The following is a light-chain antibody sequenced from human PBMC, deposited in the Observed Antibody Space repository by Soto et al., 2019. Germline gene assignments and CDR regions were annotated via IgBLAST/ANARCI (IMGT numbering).Light chain of an antibody. CDR3: QQYYSTPFT. Sequence: DIVMTQSPDSLAVSLGERATINCKSSQSVLYSSNNKNYLTWYQQKPGQPPKLLLYWASTREFGVPDRFSGSGSGTDFTLTISSLQAEDVAVYYCQQYYSTPFTFGPGTKVDIK. CDR1: QSVLYSSNNKNY. V-gene: IGKV4-1*01. J-gene: IGKJ3*01. CDR2: WAS.